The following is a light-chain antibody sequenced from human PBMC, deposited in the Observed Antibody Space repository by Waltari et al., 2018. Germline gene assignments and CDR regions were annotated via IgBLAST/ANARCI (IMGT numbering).Light chain of an antibody. CDR3: QQSFSSPWT. Sequence: DIQMTQSPSSLSASVGDTVTVTCRASQNIRTYLNWYQQKTAKAPKFLIYGASTLQRGVPSRFRGSASGTEFTLTVTNLQPDDFATYFCQQSFSSPWTFGQGTTVNI. V-gene: IGKV1-39*01. J-gene: IGKJ1*01. CDR1: QNIRTY. CDR2: GAS.